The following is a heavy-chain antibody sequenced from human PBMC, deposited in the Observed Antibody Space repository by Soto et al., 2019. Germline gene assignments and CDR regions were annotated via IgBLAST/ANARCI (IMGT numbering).Heavy chain of an antibody. V-gene: IGHV3-21*01. Sequence: GGSLRLSCAASGFTFSSYSMNWVRQAPGKGLEWVSSISSSSSYIYYADSVKGRFTISRDNAKNSLYLQMNSLRAEDTAVYYCAKDGAAAVPYYYYGMDVWGQGTTVTVSS. CDR1: GFTFSSYS. D-gene: IGHD6-13*01. J-gene: IGHJ6*02. CDR3: AKDGAAAVPYYYYGMDV. CDR2: ISSSSSYI.